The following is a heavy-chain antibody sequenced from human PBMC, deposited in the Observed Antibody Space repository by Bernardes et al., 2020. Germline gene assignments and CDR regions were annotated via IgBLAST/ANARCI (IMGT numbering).Heavy chain of an antibody. Sequence: GGSLRLSCAASGFSFSNFGMHWVRQAPGKGPEWLAVVSYDGTVQDYSDSVKGRFTISRDNSRRLLFLQMNSLRPDDTAIYYCAKDRRREPTSEGAYYFDSWGRGTLVTVSS. CDR1: GFSFSNFG. D-gene: IGHD1-26*01. CDR3: AKDRRREPTSEGAYYFDS. V-gene: IGHV3-30*18. J-gene: IGHJ4*02. CDR2: VSYDGTVQ.